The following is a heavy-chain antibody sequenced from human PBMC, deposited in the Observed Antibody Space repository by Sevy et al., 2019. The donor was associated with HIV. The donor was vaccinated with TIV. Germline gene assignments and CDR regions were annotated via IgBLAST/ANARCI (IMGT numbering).Heavy chain of an antibody. CDR1: GGSISSGGYS. J-gene: IGHJ5*02. D-gene: IGHD3-9*01. Sequence: SETLSLTCAVSGGSISSGGYSWSWIRQPPGKGLEWIGYIYHSRSTYYNPSLKSRVTISVDRSKNQFSLKLSSVTAADTAVYYCARASPYDMLTGYYGGWFDPWGQGTLVTVSS. V-gene: IGHV4-30-2*01. CDR2: IYHSRST. CDR3: ARASPYDMLTGYYGGWFDP.